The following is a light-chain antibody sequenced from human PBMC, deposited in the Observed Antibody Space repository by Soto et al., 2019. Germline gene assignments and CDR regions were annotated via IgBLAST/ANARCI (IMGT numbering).Light chain of an antibody. Sequence: EIVLTQSPATLSLSPGERATLSCRASQSVSSFLAWDQQKPGQAPRLLLYDASNRATGIPARFSGGGSGTDFTLTISSLEPADFAVYYCQHRDSWPRPFRQGPKLQI. CDR1: QSVSSF. J-gene: IGKJ2*01. CDR2: DAS. V-gene: IGKV3-11*01. CDR3: QHRDSWPRP.